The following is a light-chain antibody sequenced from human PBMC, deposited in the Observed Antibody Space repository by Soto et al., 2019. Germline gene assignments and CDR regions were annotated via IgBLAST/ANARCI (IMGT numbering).Light chain of an antibody. Sequence: DIVLTQSPGTLSLSPGERAILSCRASQTVKNNYLAWCQQKPGQAPRLLIYGASRRATGIPDRFSGSASGTDFTLTISRLEPEDFAVYFCQQYSDLPMTFGQGTRLEIK. J-gene: IGKJ5*01. CDR3: QQYSDLPMT. CDR2: GAS. CDR1: QTVKNNY. V-gene: IGKV3-20*01.